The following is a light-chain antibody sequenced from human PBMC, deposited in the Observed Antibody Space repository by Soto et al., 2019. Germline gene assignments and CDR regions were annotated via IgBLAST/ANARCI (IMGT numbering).Light chain of an antibody. J-gene: IGKJ4*01. CDR3: QQYTHYSGIS. CDR2: DAS. CDR1: QSISRW. Sequence: IHVTLSPSILSAPLRDRVTITCRASQSISRWLAWYQQKPGKAPKLLIYDASSLESGVPSRFSGSGSGTEFTLTISSLQPDDFATYYCQQYTHYSGISFGGGTRVDIK. V-gene: IGKV1-5*01.